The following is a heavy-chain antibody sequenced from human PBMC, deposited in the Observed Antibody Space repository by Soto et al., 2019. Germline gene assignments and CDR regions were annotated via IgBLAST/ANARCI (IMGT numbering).Heavy chain of an antibody. V-gene: IGHV3-30*18. D-gene: IGHD3-16*01. CDR1: GFSFSNYG. Sequence: GGSLRLSCAASGFSFSNYGMHWVRQAPGKGLEWVAVISHDGSKIFYADSVKGRLTISRDNSKNTLFVQMNSLRVEDTAVYYCAKARGSLQQLGRNYLYFWGQGVLVTVSS. CDR2: ISHDGSKI. J-gene: IGHJ4*02. CDR3: AKARGSLQQLGRNYLYF.